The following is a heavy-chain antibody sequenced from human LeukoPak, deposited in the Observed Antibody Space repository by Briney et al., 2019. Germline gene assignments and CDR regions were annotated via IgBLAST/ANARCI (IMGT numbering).Heavy chain of an antibody. D-gene: IGHD6-13*01. V-gene: IGHV3-23*01. J-gene: IGHJ4*02. CDR1: GGSISSGGYY. CDR3: AKDRSSSWWGPDY. CDR2: ISGSGGST. Sequence: LSLTCTVSGGSISSGGYYWSWVRQAPGKGLEWVSTISGSGGSTYYADSVKGRFTISRDNSKNTPYLQMNSLRADDTAVYYCAKDRSSSWWGPDYWGQGTLVTVSS.